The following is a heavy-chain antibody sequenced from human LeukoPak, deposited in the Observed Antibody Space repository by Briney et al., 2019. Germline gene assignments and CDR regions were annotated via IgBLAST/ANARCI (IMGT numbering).Heavy chain of an antibody. CDR3: AKEGAYPIITYDS. Sequence: GGSLRLSCAASGSTFSSYWMNWVRQAPGKGLEWVANIKRDGNEKNYVDSVKGRFSISRDNAKNSLYLQMDSLRAEDTAVYYCAKEGAYPIITYDSWGQGALVTVSS. D-gene: IGHD3-10*01. CDR2: IKRDGNEK. V-gene: IGHV3-7*01. J-gene: IGHJ5*01. CDR1: GSTFSSYW.